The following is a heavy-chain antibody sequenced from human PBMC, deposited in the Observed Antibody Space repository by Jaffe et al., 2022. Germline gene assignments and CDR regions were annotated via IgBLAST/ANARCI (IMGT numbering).Heavy chain of an antibody. J-gene: IGHJ6*03. V-gene: IGHV4-34*01. CDR3: ARGSIVVVPAAMRGRGRDYYYYYYMDV. Sequence: QVQLQQWGAGLLKPSETLSLTCAVYGGSFSGYYWSWIRQPPGKGLEWIGEINHSGSTNYNPSLKSRVTISVDTSKNQFSLKLSSVTAADTAVYYCARGSIVVVPAAMRGRGRDYYYYYYMDVWGKGTTVTVSS. CDR2: INHSGST. CDR1: GGSFSGYY. D-gene: IGHD2-2*01.